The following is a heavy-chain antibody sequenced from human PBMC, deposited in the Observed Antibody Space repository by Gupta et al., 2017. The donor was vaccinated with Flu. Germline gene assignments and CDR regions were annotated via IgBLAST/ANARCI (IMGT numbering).Heavy chain of an antibody. CDR1: GFTFSGSA. J-gene: IGHJ4*02. CDR2: IRTKANSYAT. D-gene: IGHD3-22*01. Sequence: EVQLVESGGGLVQPGGSLKLSCAASGFTFSGSAMHWVRQASGKGLEWVGRIRTKANSYATAYAASVKGRFTISRDDSKNTAYLQMNSLKTEDTAVYYCTRPYDSSGYSENWGQGTLVTVSS. CDR3: TRPYDSSGYSEN. V-gene: IGHV3-73*02.